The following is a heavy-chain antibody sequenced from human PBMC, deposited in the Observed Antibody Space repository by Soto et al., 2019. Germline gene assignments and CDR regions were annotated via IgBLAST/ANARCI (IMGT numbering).Heavy chain of an antibody. CDR2: ISYDGNRK. Sequence: QVQLVESGGGVVQPGRSLRLSCAASGFTFSSYGMHWARQAPGEGLEWVAVISYDGNRKYYADSVKGRFTISRDFSKNTVDLHMNSLRVEDTAVYFCARKGYGGKWSLDYWGKGILVTVSS. V-gene: IGHV3-30*03. D-gene: IGHD2-15*01. CDR3: ARKGYGGKWSLDY. J-gene: IGHJ4*02. CDR1: GFTFSSYG.